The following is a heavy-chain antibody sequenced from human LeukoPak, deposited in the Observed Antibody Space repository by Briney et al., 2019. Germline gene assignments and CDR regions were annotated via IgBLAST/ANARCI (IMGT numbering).Heavy chain of an antibody. CDR1: RGSIISGDHY. Sequence: SETLSLTCTVSRGSIISGDHYWGWIRQSPGKGPEWIGSIYCSGSTFYNPYLESRVTIFVDTAKNQFSLNLTSVTASDTSIYYCARVQGDYASRDYWFDPWGQGTLVTVSA. J-gene: IGHJ5*02. CDR2: IYCSGST. V-gene: IGHV4-39*01. D-gene: IGHD3-10*01. CDR3: ARVQGDYASRDYWFDP.